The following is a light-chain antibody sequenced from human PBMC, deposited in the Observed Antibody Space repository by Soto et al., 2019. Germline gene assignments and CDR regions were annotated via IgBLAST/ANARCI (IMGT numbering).Light chain of an antibody. CDR1: QSVSSSY. J-gene: IGKJ2*01. CDR2: DAS. Sequence: EIVLTQSPGTLSLSPGERATLSCRASQSVSSSYLAWYQQKPGQAPRLLISDASARATGIPDRFSGSGSGTDFTLTISRLEPGDFAVYYCQQYDNSLYTFGQGTKLEIK. CDR3: QQYDNSLYT. V-gene: IGKV3-20*01.